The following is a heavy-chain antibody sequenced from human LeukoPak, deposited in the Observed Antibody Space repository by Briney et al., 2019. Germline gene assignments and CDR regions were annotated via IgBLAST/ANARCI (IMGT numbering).Heavy chain of an antibody. CDR1: GGTFSSYA. J-gene: IGHJ4*02. V-gene: IGHV1-69*13. CDR3: ARGDGPPEYNYDSSGYYYY. CDR2: IIPIFGTA. Sequence: SVKVSCKASGGTFSSYAISWVRQAPGQGLEWMGGIIPIFGTANYAQKFQGRVTITADESTSTAYMELSSLRSEDTAVYYCARGDGPPEYNYDSSGYYYYWGRGTLVTVSS. D-gene: IGHD3-22*01.